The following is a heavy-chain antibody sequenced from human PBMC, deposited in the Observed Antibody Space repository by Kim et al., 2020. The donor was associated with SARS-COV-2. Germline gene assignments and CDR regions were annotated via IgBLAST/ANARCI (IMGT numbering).Heavy chain of an antibody. CDR1: GLTVSNNY. CDR2: IFSGGTT. V-gene: IGHV3-66*01. Sequence: GGSLRLSCAASGLTVSNNYMRWVRQAPGKGLEWVSLIFSGGTTYYADSVKGRFTISRDSTKNTLYLQMNSLRVEDTDAYYCSSDRHCINDDGSGLWGQGTLVTVSS. J-gene: IGHJ4*02. CDR3: SSDRHCINDDGSGL. D-gene: IGHD2-8*01.